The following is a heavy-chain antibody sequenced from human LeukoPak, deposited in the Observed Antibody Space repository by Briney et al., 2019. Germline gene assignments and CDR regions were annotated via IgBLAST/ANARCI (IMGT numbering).Heavy chain of an antibody. Sequence: GGSLRLSCAASGFTVSSNYMSWVRQAPGKGLEWVSVIYSGGSTYYADSVKGRFTISRDNSKNTLYLQMNSLRAEDTAVYYCARVGSVVAAHFDYWGQGTLVTVSS. CDR3: ARVGSVVAAHFDY. V-gene: IGHV3-53*01. D-gene: IGHD2-15*01. J-gene: IGHJ4*02. CDR2: IYSGGST. CDR1: GFTVSSNY.